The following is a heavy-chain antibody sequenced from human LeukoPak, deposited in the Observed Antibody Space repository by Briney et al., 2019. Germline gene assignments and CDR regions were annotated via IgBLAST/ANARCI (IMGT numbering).Heavy chain of an antibody. J-gene: IGHJ4*02. CDR3: ATSYSSSWKGYYFDY. D-gene: IGHD6-13*01. Sequence: GGSLRLSCLASGFTFSNYAMSWVRQAPGKGLEWVAVISYDGSNKYYADSVKGRFTISRDNSKNTLYLQMNSLRAEDTAVYYCATSYSSSWKGYYFDYWGQGTLVTASS. V-gene: IGHV3-30*03. CDR2: ISYDGSNK. CDR1: GFTFSNYA.